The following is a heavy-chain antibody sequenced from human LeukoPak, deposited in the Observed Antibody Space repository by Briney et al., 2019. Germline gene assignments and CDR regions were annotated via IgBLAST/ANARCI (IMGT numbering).Heavy chain of an antibody. Sequence: GGFLRLSCAASGFTFTTYWMHWVRQAPGKGLVWVSHINSDGSITSYADSVKGRFTISRDNAKNTLYLQMNSLRAEDTAVYYCARDAVDTANAVWGQGTTVTVPS. J-gene: IGHJ6*02. CDR3: ARDAVDTANAV. CDR2: INSDGSIT. V-gene: IGHV3-74*01. CDR1: GFTFTTYW. D-gene: IGHD5-18*01.